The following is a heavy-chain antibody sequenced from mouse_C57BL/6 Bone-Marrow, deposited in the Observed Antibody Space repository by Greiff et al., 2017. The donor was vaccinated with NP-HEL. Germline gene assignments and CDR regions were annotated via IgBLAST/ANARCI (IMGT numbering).Heavy chain of an antibody. Sequence: QVQLQQPGAELVRPGSSVKLSCKASGYTFTSSWMHWVKPRPIHGLSGIGNIDPSDRETHYNQKFKDKATLTVDKSSSTAYMQLSSLTSEDSAVYYCAREGVTTSWFAYWGQGTLVTVSA. CDR3: AREGVTTSWFAY. CDR1: GYTFTSSW. D-gene: IGHD2-2*01. CDR2: IDPSDRET. V-gene: IGHV1-52*01. J-gene: IGHJ3*01.